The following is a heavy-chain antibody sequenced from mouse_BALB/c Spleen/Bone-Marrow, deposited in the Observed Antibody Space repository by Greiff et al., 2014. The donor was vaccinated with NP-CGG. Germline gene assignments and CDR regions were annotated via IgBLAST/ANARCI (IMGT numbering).Heavy chain of an antibody. J-gene: IGHJ2*01. D-gene: IGHD1-1*01. CDR2: INPSSGYT. Sequence: QVQLQQSGAELARPGASVKMSCKASGYTFTSYTMHWVKQRPGQGLEWIGYINPSSGYTNYNQKFKDKATLTADKSSSTAYMQLSSLTSEDSAVYYCARGLYYYGSSSNFGYWGQGTTLTVSS. CDR3: ARGLYYYGSSSNFGY. CDR1: GYTFTSYT. V-gene: IGHV1-4*01.